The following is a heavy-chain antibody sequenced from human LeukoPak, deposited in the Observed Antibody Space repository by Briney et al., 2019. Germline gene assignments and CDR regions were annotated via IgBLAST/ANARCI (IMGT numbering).Heavy chain of an antibody. CDR2: IYHSGST. CDR3: ATLAATAPRYIDY. V-gene: IGHV4-38-2*02. D-gene: IGHD6-13*01. Sequence: SETLSLTCIVSGYSISSVYYWGWIRQPPGKGLEWIGSIYHSGSTYYKPSLKSRITISVDTSKNQFSLKLTSVTAADTAVYYCATLAATAPRYIDYWGQGALVTVSS. J-gene: IGHJ4*02. CDR1: GYSISSVYY.